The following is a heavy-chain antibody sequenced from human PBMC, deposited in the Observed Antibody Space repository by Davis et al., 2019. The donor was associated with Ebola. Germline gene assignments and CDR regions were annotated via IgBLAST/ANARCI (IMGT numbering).Heavy chain of an antibody. CDR2: IHQSGST. D-gene: IGHD5-18*01. CDR1: GESFSAYY. V-gene: IGHV4-34*01. CDR3: ARGAPLQLWRYSYYYMDV. J-gene: IGHJ6*03. Sequence: PGGSLRLSCAVYGESFSAYYWNWIRQSPGKGLEWIGDIHQSGSTNYNPSLKSRVTMSMDSSKNQFSLKLNSLTAADTAVYYCARGAPLQLWRYSYYYMDVWGIGATVTVSS.